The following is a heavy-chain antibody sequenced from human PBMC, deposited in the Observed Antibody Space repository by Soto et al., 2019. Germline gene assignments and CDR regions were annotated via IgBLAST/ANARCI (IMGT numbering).Heavy chain of an antibody. D-gene: IGHD3-3*01. J-gene: IGHJ5*02. Sequence: SETLSLTCTVSGGSISSSSYYWGWIRQPPGKGLEWIGSIYYSGSTYYNPSLKSRVTISVDTSKNQFSLKLSSVTAADTAVYYCARPTGRFLEWFQNWFDPWGQGTLVTVSS. V-gene: IGHV4-39*01. CDR3: ARPTGRFLEWFQNWFDP. CDR2: IYYSGST. CDR1: GGSISSSSYY.